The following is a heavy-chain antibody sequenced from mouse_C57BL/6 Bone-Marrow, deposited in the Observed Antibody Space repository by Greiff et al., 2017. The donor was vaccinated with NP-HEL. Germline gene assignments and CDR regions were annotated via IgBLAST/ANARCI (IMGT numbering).Heavy chain of an antibody. CDR1: GYTFTSYW. CDR2: IHPSDSDT. V-gene: IGHV1-74*01. D-gene: IGHD2-2*01. CDR3: AIPSTMVTTGYYYAMDY. Sequence: QVQLQQPGAELVKPGASVKVSCKASGYTFTSYWMHWVKQRPGQGLEWIGRIHPSDSDTNYNQKFKGKATLTVDKSSSTAYMQLSSLTSEDSAVYYCAIPSTMVTTGYYYAMDYWGQGTSVTVSS. J-gene: IGHJ4*01.